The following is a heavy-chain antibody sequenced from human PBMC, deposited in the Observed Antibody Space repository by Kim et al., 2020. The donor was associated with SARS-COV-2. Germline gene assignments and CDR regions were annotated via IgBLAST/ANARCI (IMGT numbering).Heavy chain of an antibody. Sequence: QTLSLTCAISGDSVSSNSAAWNWIRQSPSRGLEWLGRTYYRSKWYNDYAVSVKSRITINPDTSKNQFSLQLNSVTPEDTAVYYCARDFGANGWDKKDAFDIWGQGTMVTVSS. CDR2: TYYRSKWYN. J-gene: IGHJ3*02. V-gene: IGHV6-1*01. CDR3: ARDFGANGWDKKDAFDI. D-gene: IGHD2-8*01. CDR1: GDSVSSNSAA.